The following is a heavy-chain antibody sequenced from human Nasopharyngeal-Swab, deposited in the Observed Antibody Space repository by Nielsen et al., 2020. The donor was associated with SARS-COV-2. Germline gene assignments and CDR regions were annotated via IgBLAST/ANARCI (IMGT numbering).Heavy chain of an antibody. J-gene: IGHJ5*02. CDR2: INPNSGGT. V-gene: IGHV1-2*02. D-gene: IGHD3-3*01. Sequence: ASVKVSCKASGYTFTGYYMHWVRQAPGQGLEWMGWINPNSGGTNYAQKFQGRVTMTRDTSISTAYMELSRLRSDDTAVYYCARDDSYDFWSGPRGNWFDPWGQGTLVTVSS. CDR3: ARDDSYDFWSGPRGNWFDP. CDR1: GYTFTGYY.